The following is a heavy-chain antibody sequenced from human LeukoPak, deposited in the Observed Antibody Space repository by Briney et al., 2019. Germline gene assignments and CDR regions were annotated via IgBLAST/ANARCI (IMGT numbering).Heavy chain of an antibody. Sequence: GESLKISCKGSGYSFTSYWIGLVRQMPGKRLEWMGIIYPGDSDTRYSPSSQGQVTISADKSISTAYLQWSSLKASDTAMYYCARHAQADIVVVPATYYYYYYMDVWGKGTTVTVSS. J-gene: IGHJ6*03. CDR2: IYPGDSDT. D-gene: IGHD2-2*01. CDR1: GYSFTSYW. V-gene: IGHV5-51*01. CDR3: ARHAQADIVVVPATYYYYYYMDV.